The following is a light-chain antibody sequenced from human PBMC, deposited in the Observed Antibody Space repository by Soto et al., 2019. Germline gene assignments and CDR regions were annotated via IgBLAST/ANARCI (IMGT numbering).Light chain of an antibody. CDR2: EGN. V-gene: IGLV2-14*02. CDR1: NSDIGSYNL. Sequence: QSVLTQPASVSGSPGQSITISCTGSNSDIGSYNLVSWYQQHPGKAPKLMIYEGNKRPSGVSNRFSGSRSGNTASLTISGLQAEDEADYYCSSYTSSSALIFGGGTKLTVL. CDR3: SSYTSSSALI. J-gene: IGLJ2*01.